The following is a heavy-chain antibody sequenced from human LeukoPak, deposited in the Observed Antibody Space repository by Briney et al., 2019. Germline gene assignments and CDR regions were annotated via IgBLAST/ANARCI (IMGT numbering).Heavy chain of an antibody. D-gene: IGHD2/OR15-2a*01. CDR2: ISGSGGST. V-gene: IGHV3-23*01. CDR3: ARDFYDGFALDY. Sequence: GGSLRLSCAASRFTFSTYAMSWVRQAPGKGLEGVSTISGSGGSTYYADSVKGRFTISRDNARNSLYLQMDNLRAEDTDVYYCARDFYDGFALDYWGQGTLVTVSS. J-gene: IGHJ4*02. CDR1: RFTFSTYA.